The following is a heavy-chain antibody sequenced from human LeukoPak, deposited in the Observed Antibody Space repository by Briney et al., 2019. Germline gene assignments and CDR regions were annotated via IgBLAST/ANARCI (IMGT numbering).Heavy chain of an antibody. Sequence: SETLSLTCAVYGGSFSGYYWSWIRQPPGKGLEWIGEINHSGSTNYNPSLKSRVTISVDTSKNQFSLKLCSVTAADTAVYYCASVNNDSSGYVKLNVSWGQGTLVTVSS. J-gene: IGHJ4*02. CDR1: GGSFSGYY. CDR3: ASVNNDSSGYVKLNVS. V-gene: IGHV4-34*01. CDR2: INHSGST. D-gene: IGHD3-22*01.